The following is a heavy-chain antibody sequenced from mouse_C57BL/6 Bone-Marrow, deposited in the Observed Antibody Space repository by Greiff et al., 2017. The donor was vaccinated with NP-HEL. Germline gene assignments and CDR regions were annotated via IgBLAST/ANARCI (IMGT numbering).Heavy chain of an antibody. J-gene: IGHJ4*01. CDR2: IHPNSGST. CDR1: GYTFTSYW. Sequence: QVQLQQPGAELVKPGASVKLSCKASGYTFTSYWMHWVKQRPGQGLEWIGMIHPNSGSTNYNEKFKSKATLTVDKSSSTAYMQLSSLTSEDSAVYYSARGDYSNYVGKYYYAMDYWGQGTSVTVSS. CDR3: ARGDYSNYVGKYYYAMDY. D-gene: IGHD2-5*01. V-gene: IGHV1-64*01.